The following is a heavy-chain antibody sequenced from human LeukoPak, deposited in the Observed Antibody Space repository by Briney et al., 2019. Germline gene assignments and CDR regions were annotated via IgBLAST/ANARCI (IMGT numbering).Heavy chain of an antibody. Sequence: PSETLSLTCTVSGGSISSSSYYWGWIRQPPGKGLEWIVSIYYSGSTYYNPSLKSRVTISVDTSKNQFSLKLSSVTAADTAVYYCARFEYSGYDYAFDIWGQGTMVTVSS. V-gene: IGHV4-39*01. J-gene: IGHJ3*02. CDR2: IYYSGST. CDR3: ARFEYSGYDYAFDI. D-gene: IGHD5-12*01. CDR1: GGSISSSSYY.